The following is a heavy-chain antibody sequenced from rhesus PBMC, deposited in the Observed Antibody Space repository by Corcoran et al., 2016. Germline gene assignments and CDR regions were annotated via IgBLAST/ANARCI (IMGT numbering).Heavy chain of an antibody. D-gene: IGHD6-31*01. CDR3: ARGRIAAAGILY. CDR2: INGNSGIT. V-gene: IGHV4-80*01. J-gene: IGHJ4*01. CDR1: GASISSSW. Sequence: QVQLQESGPGLVMPSETPSPTCAVSGASISSSWWSWIRHPPGKGLEWLGEINGNSGITYYNPSLKSRVTISKDASKNQFSLKLSSVTAADTAVYYCARGRIAAAGILYWGQGVLVTVSS.